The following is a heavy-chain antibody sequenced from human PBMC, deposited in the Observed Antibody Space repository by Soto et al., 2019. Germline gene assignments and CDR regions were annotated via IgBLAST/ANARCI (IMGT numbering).Heavy chain of an antibody. CDR1: GGYLSSSNW. Sequence: SETLSLTCAVSGGYLSSSNWWSWVRPPPGKGLEWIGEIYHSGSTNYNPSLKSRVTISVDKSKNQFSLKLSSVTAADTAVYYCASLLSERSRRWFDPWGQGTLVTVSS. CDR3: ASLLSERSRRWFDP. V-gene: IGHV4-4*02. J-gene: IGHJ5*02. D-gene: IGHD1-26*01. CDR2: IYHSGST.